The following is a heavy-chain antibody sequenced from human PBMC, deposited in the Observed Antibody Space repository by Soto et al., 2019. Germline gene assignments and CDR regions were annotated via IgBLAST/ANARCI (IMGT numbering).Heavy chain of an antibody. Sequence: QVQLQQWGAGLLKPSETLSLTCAVYGGSFSGYYWSWIRQPPGKGLEWIGEINHSGSTNYNPSLTSRITLSVGASKNQFSLKMCSVNAADTVVYYCASEGGDYDFLTGSKYFFDYWGQGTLDTVAS. CDR1: GGSFSGYY. V-gene: IGHV4-34*01. CDR2: INHSGST. J-gene: IGHJ4*02. CDR3: ASEGGDYDFLTGSKYFFDY. D-gene: IGHD3-9*01.